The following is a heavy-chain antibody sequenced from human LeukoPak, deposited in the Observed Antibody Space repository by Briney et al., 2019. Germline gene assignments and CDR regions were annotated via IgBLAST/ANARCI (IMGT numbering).Heavy chain of an antibody. D-gene: IGHD3-9*01. V-gene: IGHV1-18*01. CDR3: ARGGDGDILTGLVFDY. Sequence: ASVKVSCKASRYRFTSYGISWVRQAPGQGLEWMGWISAYNGNTNYPQKLQGRVTMTTDTATSTAYMELRSLRSDDTAVYYCARGGDGDILTGLVFDYWGQGTLVTVSS. J-gene: IGHJ4*02. CDR1: RYRFTSYG. CDR2: ISAYNGNT.